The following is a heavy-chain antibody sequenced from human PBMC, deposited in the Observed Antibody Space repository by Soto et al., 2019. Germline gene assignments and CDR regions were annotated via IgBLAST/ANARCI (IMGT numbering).Heavy chain of an antibody. CDR2: LYSGGTT. Sequence: EVQLVESGGGLIQTGGSLRLSCAVSGFTGRGNHMSWVRPAPGKGLEGVSVLYSGGTTYYADSVKGRFTISRDNSKNTVYLQLNNLRAEDTALYYCARVHNSGYGSLDYWGQGTLVTVSS. CDR3: ARVHNSGYGSLDY. V-gene: IGHV3-53*01. J-gene: IGHJ4*02. CDR1: GFTGRGNH. D-gene: IGHD3-9*01.